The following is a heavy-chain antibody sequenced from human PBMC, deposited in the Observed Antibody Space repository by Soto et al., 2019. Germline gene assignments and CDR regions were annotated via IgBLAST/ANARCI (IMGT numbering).Heavy chain of an antibody. Sequence: SETLSLTCNVSGGSTRSYYWSWIRQPPGKGLEWIGYIYSSGSTNYNPSLKSRVTISVDTSKNQFSLRLSSVTAADTAVYYCARVATFGGVIDLYYFDFWGQGTLVTVSS. D-gene: IGHD3-16*02. CDR3: ARVATFGGVIDLYYFDF. J-gene: IGHJ4*02. CDR1: GGSTRSYY. V-gene: IGHV4-59*01. CDR2: IYSSGST.